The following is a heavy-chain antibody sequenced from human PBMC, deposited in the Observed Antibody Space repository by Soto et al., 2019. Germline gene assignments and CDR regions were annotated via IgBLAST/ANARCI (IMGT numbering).Heavy chain of an antibody. V-gene: IGHV1-69*13. D-gene: IGHD3-3*01. Sequence: SVKVSCKASGGGNLRDYRTTWVRRAPGQGLEWMGGIIPKLGSTNYAQNFQGRVTITADASASTAYMELSSLRSDDTAVYYCATRLGYYSWFDPWGQGTLVTVSS. CDR1: GGGNLRDYR. J-gene: IGHJ5*02. CDR2: IIPKLGST. CDR3: ATRLGYYSWFDP.